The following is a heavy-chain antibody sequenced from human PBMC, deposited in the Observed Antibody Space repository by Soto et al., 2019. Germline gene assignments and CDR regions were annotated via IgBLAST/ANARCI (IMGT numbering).Heavy chain of an antibody. CDR1: GFTFGSHW. D-gene: IGHD3-22*01. J-gene: IGHJ4*02. Sequence: GGSLRLSCAASGFTFGSHWMHWVRQAPGKGLVYVSRISSGGTTTNYAESVKGRFTISRDNARNTLYLQMNSLRVEDTAVYYCARFGTSYDASGFLYWGQGTPVTVSS. CDR2: ISSGGTTT. CDR3: ARFGTSYDASGFLY. V-gene: IGHV3-74*01.